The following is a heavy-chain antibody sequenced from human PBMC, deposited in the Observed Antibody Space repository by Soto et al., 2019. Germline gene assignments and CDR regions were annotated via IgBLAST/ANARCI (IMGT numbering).Heavy chain of an antibody. CDR2: MNPNSGNT. D-gene: IGHD3-10*01. J-gene: IGHJ6*03. CDR3: AVPTMVRETLFYYYYMDV. CDR1: GYTFTSYD. V-gene: IGHV1-8*01. Sequence: GASVKVSCKASGYTFTSYDINWVRQATGQGLEWMGWMNPNSGNTGYAQKFQGRVTMTRNTSISTAYMELSSLRSEDTAVYYCAVPTMVRETLFYYYYMDVWGKGTTVTVSS.